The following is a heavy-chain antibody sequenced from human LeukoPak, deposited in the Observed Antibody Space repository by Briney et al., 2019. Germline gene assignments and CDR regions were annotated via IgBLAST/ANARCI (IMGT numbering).Heavy chain of an antibody. Sequence: SGTLSLTCAVSGGSISSSNWWSWVRQPPGEGLEWIGEIYHSGSTNYNPSLKSRVTISVDKSKNQFSLKLSSVTAADTAVYYCARRGFLEWLPPSFDYWGQGTLVTVSS. V-gene: IGHV4-4*02. D-gene: IGHD3-3*01. CDR3: ARRGFLEWLPPSFDY. CDR2: IYHSGST. CDR1: GGSISSSNW. J-gene: IGHJ4*02.